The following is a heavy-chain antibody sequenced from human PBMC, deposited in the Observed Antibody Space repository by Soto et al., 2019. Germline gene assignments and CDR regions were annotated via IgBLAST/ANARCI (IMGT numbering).Heavy chain of an antibody. V-gene: IGHV3-23*01. D-gene: IGHD3-3*01. CDR2: IGFTSGSS. Sequence: PGGSLRLSCVVSTFNFNNCVMNWVRQTPGRGLEWVSTIGFTSGSSYYADSVKGRFAISRDTSKNTVILQMNSLTTEDTAIYYCAKETVWSGSWSYSFDVRGKGTVVTVSS. J-gene: IGHJ3*01. CDR3: AKETVWSGSWSYSFDV. CDR1: TFNFNNCV.